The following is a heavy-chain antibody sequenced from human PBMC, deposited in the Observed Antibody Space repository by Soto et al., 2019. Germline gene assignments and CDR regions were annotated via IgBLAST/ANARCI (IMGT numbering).Heavy chain of an antibody. Sequence: GGSLRLSCAASGFTFSNAWMSWVRQAPGKGLEWVGRIKSKTDGGTTDYAAPVKGRFTISRDDSKNTLYLQMNSLKTEDTAVYYCTTGRGHYDFWSGYSYGMDVWGQGTTVTVSS. CDR1: GFTFSNAW. CDR3: TTGRGHYDFWSGYSYGMDV. CDR2: IKSKTDGGTT. J-gene: IGHJ6*02. V-gene: IGHV3-15*01. D-gene: IGHD3-3*01.